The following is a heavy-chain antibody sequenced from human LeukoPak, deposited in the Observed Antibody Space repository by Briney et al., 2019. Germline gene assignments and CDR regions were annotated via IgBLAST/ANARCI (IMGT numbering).Heavy chain of an antibody. V-gene: IGHV4-4*07. J-gene: IGHJ5*02. D-gene: IGHD3-10*01. CDR3: ARGGRYYGSGRYNWFDP. CDR1: GGSISSYY. Sequence: SETLSLTCTVSGGSISSYYWSWIRQPAGKGLEWIGRIYTSGSTNYNPSLKSRVTMSVDTSKNQFSLKLSSVTAADTAVYYCARGGRYYGSGRYNWFDPWGQGTLVTVSS. CDR2: IYTSGST.